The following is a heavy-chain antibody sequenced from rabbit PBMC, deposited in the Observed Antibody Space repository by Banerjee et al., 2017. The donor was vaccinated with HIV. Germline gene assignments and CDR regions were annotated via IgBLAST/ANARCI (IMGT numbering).Heavy chain of an antibody. D-gene: IGHD4-2*01. CDR3: ARDFGGSSL. V-gene: IGHV1S45*01. CDR1: GFSFSSRYW. Sequence: QEQLEESGGDLVKPEGSLTLTCTASGFSFSSRYWICWVRQAPGKGLEWIACIDGGSSGSTYYSSWAKGRFTISKTSSTTVTLQMTSLTAADTATYFCARDFGGSSLWGQGTLVTVS. CDR2: IDGGSSGST. J-gene: IGHJ3*01.